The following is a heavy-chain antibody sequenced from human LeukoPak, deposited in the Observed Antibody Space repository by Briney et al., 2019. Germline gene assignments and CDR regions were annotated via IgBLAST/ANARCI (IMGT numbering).Heavy chain of an antibody. D-gene: IGHD3-22*01. CDR1: GGSISSYY. CDR3: ARDRILPKYYYDSSGYPRNAFDI. V-gene: IGHV4-59*01. J-gene: IGHJ3*02. Sequence: SETLSLTCTVSGGSISSYYWSWIRQPPGKGLEWMGYIYYSGSTNYNPSLKSRVTISVDTSKNQFSLKLSSVTAADTAVYYCARDRILPKYYYDSSGYPRNAFDIWGQGTMVTVSS. CDR2: IYYSGST.